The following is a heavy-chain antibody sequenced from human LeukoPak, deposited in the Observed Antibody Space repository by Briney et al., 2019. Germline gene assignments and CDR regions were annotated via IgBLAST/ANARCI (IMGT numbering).Heavy chain of an antibody. J-gene: IGHJ6*02. D-gene: IGHD2-2*02. V-gene: IGHV4-59*12. CDR1: GGSISSYY. CDR2: IYYSGST. Sequence: KASETLSLTCTVSGGSISSYYWSWIRQPPGKGLEWIGYIYYSGSTNYNPSLKSRVTMSVDTSKNQFSLKLSSVTAADTAVYYCARDLTPADIVVVPAAIRDGMDVWGQGTTVTVSS. CDR3: ARDLTPADIVVVPAAIRDGMDV.